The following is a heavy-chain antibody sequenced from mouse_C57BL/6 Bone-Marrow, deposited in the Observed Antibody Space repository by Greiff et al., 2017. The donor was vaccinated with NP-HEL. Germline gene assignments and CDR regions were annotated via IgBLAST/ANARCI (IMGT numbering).Heavy chain of an antibody. CDR3: TTLYDYSDY. Sequence: VHVKQSGAELVRPGASVKLSCTASGFNIKDDYMHWVKQRPEQGLEWIGWIDPENGDTEYASKFQGKATITADTSSNTAYLQLSSLTSEDTAVYYCTTLYDYSDYWGQGTTLTVSS. CDR2: IDPENGDT. V-gene: IGHV14-4*01. D-gene: IGHD2-3*01. J-gene: IGHJ2*01. CDR1: GFNIKDDY.